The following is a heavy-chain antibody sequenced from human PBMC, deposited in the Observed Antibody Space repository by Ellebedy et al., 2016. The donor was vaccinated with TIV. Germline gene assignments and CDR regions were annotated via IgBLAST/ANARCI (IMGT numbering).Heavy chain of an antibody. D-gene: IGHD1-14*01. CDR2: FHYSGST. CDR3: ARPRTGGDAFDN. CDR1: GGSISSSSYY. Sequence: SETLSLTXTVSGGSISSSSYYWGWIRQPPGKGLEWIESFHYSGSTYYNPSLKSRVTISVDTSKNQFSLKLSSVTAADTAVYYCARPRTGGDAFDNWGQGTMVTVSS. J-gene: IGHJ3*02. V-gene: IGHV4-39*01.